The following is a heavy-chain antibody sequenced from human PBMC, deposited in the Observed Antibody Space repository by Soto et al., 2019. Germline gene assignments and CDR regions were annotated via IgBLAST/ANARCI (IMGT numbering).Heavy chain of an antibody. CDR1: GYNFRTFW. D-gene: IGHD2-8*01. J-gene: IGHJ4*02. CDR3: ARGRHNGGEGYFDF. CDR2: IYPDDSET. V-gene: IGHV5-51*01. Sequence: GESLKISCSTSGYNFRTFWIGWLRQMPGKGLEWMGFIYPDDSETKYRPSFEGKVTMSCGSYRRIAYLQWSSLQASDTAIYYGARGRHNGGEGYFDFWGQGTLVTVSS.